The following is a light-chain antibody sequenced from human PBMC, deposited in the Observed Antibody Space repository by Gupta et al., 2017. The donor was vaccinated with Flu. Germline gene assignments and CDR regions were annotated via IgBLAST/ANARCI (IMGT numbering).Light chain of an antibody. J-gene: IGKJ2*01. CDR3: QQSYSTPQT. CDR1: QSISGY. CDR2: AAS. V-gene: IGKV1-39*01. Sequence: LSAFVGDRVTITCRASQSISGYLNWYQKKPGKAPKLLIYAASSLQSGIPSRFSGSGSGTDFTLTISNLQPEDFATYYCQQSYSTPQTFGQGTKLEIK.